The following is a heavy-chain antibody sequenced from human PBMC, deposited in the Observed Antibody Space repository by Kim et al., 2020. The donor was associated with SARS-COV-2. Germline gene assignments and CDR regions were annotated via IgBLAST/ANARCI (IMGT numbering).Heavy chain of an antibody. D-gene: IGHD3-16*02. CDR1: GYKFTDFG. CDR3: ARQRDWGTYPHNYYASDI. J-gene: IGHJ6*02. Sequence: ASVKVSCKTSGYKFTDFGITWVRQAPGQGLEWVGWISAFTGRFSYAQSLRGRLTLTRDTSTTTAYMELVSLTSDDTAVYFCARQRDWGTYPHNYYASDIWGRGTAVSVS. CDR2: ISAFTGRF. V-gene: IGHV1-18*01.